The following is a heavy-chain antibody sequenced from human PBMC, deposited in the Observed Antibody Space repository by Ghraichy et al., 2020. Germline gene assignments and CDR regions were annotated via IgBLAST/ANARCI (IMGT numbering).Heavy chain of an antibody. CDR1: GYTFTSYG. CDR2: ISAYNGNT. D-gene: IGHD2-2*01. CDR3: ARAIEGYCSSTSCLLKPYYFDY. V-gene: IGHV1-18*04. J-gene: IGHJ4*02. Sequence: ASVKVSCKASGYTFTSYGISWVRQAPGQGLEWMGWISAYNGNTNYAQKLQGRVTMTTDTSTSTAYMELRSLRSDDTAVYYCARAIEGYCSSTSCLLKPYYFDYWGQGTLVTVS.